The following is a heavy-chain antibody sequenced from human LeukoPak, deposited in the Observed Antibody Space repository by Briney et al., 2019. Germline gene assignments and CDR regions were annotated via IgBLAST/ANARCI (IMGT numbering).Heavy chain of an antibody. V-gene: IGHV3-74*01. D-gene: IGHD4-17*01. CDR1: GFTFSSNW. J-gene: IGHJ4*02. CDR2: INSDGSST. CDR3: ARSPLTVTTRLHSDY. Sequence: PGGSLRLSRATSGFTFSSNWMHWVRQTPGKGLVWVSRINSDGSSTSYADSVKGRFTISRDNAKDTLYLQMNSLRAEDTAVYYCARSPLTVTTRLHSDYWGQGTLVTVSS.